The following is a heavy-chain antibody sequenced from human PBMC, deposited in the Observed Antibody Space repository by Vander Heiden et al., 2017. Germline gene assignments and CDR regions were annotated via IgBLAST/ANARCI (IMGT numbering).Heavy chain of an antibody. Sequence: QVQLVQSGAEVKKPGASVKVSCKASGYTFTSYVIHWVRQATGQGLEWMGWMNPNSGNTGYTQKFQGRVTMTRNTSISTAYMELSSLRSEDTAVYCCARGRRAAAGTDYWGQGTLVTVSS. V-gene: IGHV1-8*01. CDR1: GYTFTSYV. D-gene: IGHD6-13*01. CDR2: MNPNSGNT. J-gene: IGHJ4*02. CDR3: ARGRRAAAGTDY.